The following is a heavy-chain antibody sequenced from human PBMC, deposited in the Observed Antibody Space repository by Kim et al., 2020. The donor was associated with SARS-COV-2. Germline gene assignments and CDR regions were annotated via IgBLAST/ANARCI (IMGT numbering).Heavy chain of an antibody. CDR3: ARLGDYYDSSGLGYSMDV. Sequence: SRVTISVDTSKNPFSLKLSSVTAADTAVYYCARLGDYYDSSGLGYSMDVWGQGTTVTVSS. J-gene: IGHJ6*02. V-gene: IGHV4-39*01. D-gene: IGHD3-22*01.